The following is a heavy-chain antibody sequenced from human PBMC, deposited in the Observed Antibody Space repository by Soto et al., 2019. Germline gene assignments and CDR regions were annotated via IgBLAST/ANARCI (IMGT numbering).Heavy chain of an antibody. V-gene: IGHV4-61*08. D-gene: IGHD6-19*01. Sequence: SETLSLTCTVSGGSISSGGYYWSWIRQPPGKGLEWIGYIYYSGSTNYNPSLKSRVTISVDTSKNQFSLKLSSVTAADTAVYYCARGNSSGWYYDYWGQGTLVTVSS. CDR1: GGSISSGGYY. J-gene: IGHJ4*02. CDR3: ARGNSSGWYYDY. CDR2: IYYSGST.